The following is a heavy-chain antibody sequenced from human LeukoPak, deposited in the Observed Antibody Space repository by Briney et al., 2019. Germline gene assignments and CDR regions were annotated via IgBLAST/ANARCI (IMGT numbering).Heavy chain of an antibody. V-gene: IGHV4-59*08. J-gene: IGHJ4*02. Sequence: PSETLSLTCTVSGGSISSYYWSWIRQPPGKGLEWIGYIYYSGSTNYNPSLKSRVTISVDTSKNQFSLKLSSVTAADTAVYYCARQGYSSSWPEGGYFDYWGQGTLVTVSS. D-gene: IGHD6-13*01. CDR1: GGSISSYY. CDR3: ARQGYSSSWPEGGYFDY. CDR2: IYYSGST.